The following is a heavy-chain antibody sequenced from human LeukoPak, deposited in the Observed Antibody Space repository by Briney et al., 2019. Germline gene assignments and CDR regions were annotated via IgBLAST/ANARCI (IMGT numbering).Heavy chain of an antibody. J-gene: IGHJ6*04. D-gene: IGHD3-10*02. CDR1: GFTYSSYE. Sequence: PGGPLRLSCAASGFTYSSYEMNWLREAPGEGLEWVSYISSSGSTIYYVDSVKGRFTISRDHAKNSLYLQMNSLRAEDTAVYYCAELGITMIGGVWGKGTTVTISS. CDR2: ISSSGSTI. CDR3: AELGITMIGGV. V-gene: IGHV3-48*03.